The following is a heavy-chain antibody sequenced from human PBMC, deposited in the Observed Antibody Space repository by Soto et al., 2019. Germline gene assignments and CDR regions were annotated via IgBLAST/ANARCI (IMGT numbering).Heavy chain of an antibody. D-gene: IGHD3-22*01. CDR1: GYIFTNHY. CDR2: INPSGGST. V-gene: IGHV1-46*01. CDR3: ARADDYDSSGFYYDC. J-gene: IGHJ4*02. Sequence: ASVKVSCKASGYIFTNHYIHWVRQAPGQGLEWMGIINPSGGSTNYLQKFQGRITMTRDTSTSTVYMELSSLRSEDTAVYFCARADDYDSSGFYYDCWGQGPLVTV.